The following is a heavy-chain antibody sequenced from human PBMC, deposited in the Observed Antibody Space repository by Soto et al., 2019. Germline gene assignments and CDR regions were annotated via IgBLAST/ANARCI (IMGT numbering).Heavy chain of an antibody. CDR2: IYYSGST. J-gene: IGHJ4*02. D-gene: IGHD5-12*01. CDR3: AAGGGLPRYY. Sequence: SETLSLTCTVSGGSISSYYLSWIRQSPGKGLEWIGYIYYSGSTNYNPSLKSRVTISVDRSKNQFSLKLSSVTAADTAVYYCAAGGGLPRYYWGQGTLVTVSS. V-gene: IGHV4-59*12. CDR1: GGSISSYY.